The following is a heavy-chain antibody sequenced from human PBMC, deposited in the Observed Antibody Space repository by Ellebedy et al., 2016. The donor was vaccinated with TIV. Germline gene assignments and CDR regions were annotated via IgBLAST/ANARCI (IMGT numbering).Heavy chain of an antibody. CDR1: GFTFSSYA. CDR2: ISGSGGST. V-gene: IGHV3-23*01. J-gene: IGHJ4*02. D-gene: IGHD2-2*01. Sequence: GESLKISCAASGFTFSSYAMSWVRPAPGKGLEWVSGISGSGGSTYYADSVKGRFTISRDNSKNTLYLQMNSLRAEDTAVYYCLWWGYQMPDYWGQGTLVTVSS. CDR3: LWWGYQMPDY.